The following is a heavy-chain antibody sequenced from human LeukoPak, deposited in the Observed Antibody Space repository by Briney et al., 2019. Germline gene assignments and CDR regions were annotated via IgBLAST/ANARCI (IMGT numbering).Heavy chain of an antibody. CDR3: ARGSSFDGYCSAGACDAGYYDS. D-gene: IGHD2-15*01. Sequence: KPSETLSLTCAVYGESFSAYFWNWIRQAPGKPLEYIGEINHRGSSHYNPSLKTRVTLSVDTSKNQFSLKLTSVTAADTAVYFCARGSSFDGYCSAGACDAGYYDSWGQGTPATVSS. CDR1: GESFSAYF. V-gene: IGHV4-34*01. CDR2: INHRGSS. J-gene: IGHJ4*02.